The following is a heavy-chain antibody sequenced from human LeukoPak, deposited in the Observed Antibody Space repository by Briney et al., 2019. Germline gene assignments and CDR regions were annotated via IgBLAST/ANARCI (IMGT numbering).Heavy chain of an antibody. Sequence: GGSLRLSCAASGFTFSSYWMSWVRQAPGKGLEWVANIKQDGSEKYYVDSVKGRFTISRDNAKDSLYLRMNSLRAEDTAVHFCARVRRAKRQNRYYFYYYMDVWRKGTTVTVSS. CDR1: GFTFSSYW. J-gene: IGHJ6*03. CDR2: IKQDGSEK. V-gene: IGHV3-7*01. D-gene: IGHD1-14*01. CDR3: ARVRRAKRQNRYYFYYYMDV.